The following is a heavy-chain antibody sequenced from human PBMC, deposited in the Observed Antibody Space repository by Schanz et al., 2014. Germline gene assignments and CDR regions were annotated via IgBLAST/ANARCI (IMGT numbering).Heavy chain of an antibody. V-gene: IGHV4-39*01. Sequence: QLQLQESGPGLVKPSETLSLTCTVSGGSISSSSYYWGWIRQPPGKGLEWIGSIYYSGSTYYNPSPKRRLPTSVNTTKNQSPLKLSSVTAADTAVYYCARHSGYYYYYGMDVWGQGTTVTVSS. CDR3: ARHSGYYYYYGMDV. J-gene: IGHJ6*02. CDR1: GGSISSSSYY. CDR2: IYYSGST.